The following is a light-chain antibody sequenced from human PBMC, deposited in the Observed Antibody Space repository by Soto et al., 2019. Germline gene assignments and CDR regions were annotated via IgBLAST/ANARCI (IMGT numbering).Light chain of an antibody. V-gene: IGKV3-11*01. Sequence: EIVLTQSPATLSLSPGERATLSCRASQSVNSYLAWYQHKPGQAPRLLIYDASNRATGIPARFSGSGSGTDFTLTISSLEPEDFAVYYCQQRSIWPLTFGGGTKVEIK. J-gene: IGKJ4*01. CDR2: DAS. CDR1: QSVNSY. CDR3: QQRSIWPLT.